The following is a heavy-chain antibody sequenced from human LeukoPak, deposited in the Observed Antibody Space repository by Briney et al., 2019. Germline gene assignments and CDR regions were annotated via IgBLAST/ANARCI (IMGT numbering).Heavy chain of an antibody. J-gene: IGHJ6*03. CDR3: ARGPGGSIFGVVTHYYYYYMDV. Sequence: GGSLRLSCAASGFTFNSYAMSWVRQAPGKGREWVSPISGSGGSTYYADSVKGRFTISRDNSKNTLYLQMNSLRAEDTAVYYCARGPGGSIFGVVTHYYYYYMDVWGKGTTVTVSS. CDR2: ISGSGGST. V-gene: IGHV3-23*01. D-gene: IGHD3-3*01. CDR1: GFTFNSYA.